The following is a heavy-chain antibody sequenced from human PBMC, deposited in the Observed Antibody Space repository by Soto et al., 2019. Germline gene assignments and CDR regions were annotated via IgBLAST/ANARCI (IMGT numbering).Heavy chain of an antibody. Sequence: QVQLVESGGNLVKPGGSLRLSCAASGFTFSDYYMSWIRQAPGKGLEWVSYISSGSRNTNFADSMKGRFTISRDNAKNSLYLQMNSLRAEDTAVYYCARTRYLEGDFDVWGQGTMVTVSS. CDR2: ISSGSRNT. J-gene: IGHJ3*01. CDR3: ARTRYLEGDFDV. CDR1: GFTFSDYY. D-gene: IGHD3-3*01. V-gene: IGHV3-11*05.